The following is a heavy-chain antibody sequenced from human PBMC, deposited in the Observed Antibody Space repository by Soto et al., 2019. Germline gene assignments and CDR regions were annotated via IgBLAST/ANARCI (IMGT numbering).Heavy chain of an antibody. CDR1: GFTVSNLY. CDR3: ARDTFGGAYDFLH. J-gene: IGHJ4*02. Sequence: EVQLVESGGGLVQPGGSLRLSCAASGFTVSNLYMTWVRQAPGKGLQWVAVISSGGSSYYADSVKGSFTISRDNSKNTLYLEMNSLRAEDTAVYYCARDTFGGAYDFLHGGQGTLVTVSS. CDR2: ISSGGSS. D-gene: IGHD3-3*01. V-gene: IGHV3-66*01.